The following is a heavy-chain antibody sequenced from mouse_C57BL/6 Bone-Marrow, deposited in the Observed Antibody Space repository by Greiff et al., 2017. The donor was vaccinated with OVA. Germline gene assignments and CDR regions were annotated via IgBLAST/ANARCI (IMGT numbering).Heavy chain of an antibody. D-gene: IGHD1-1*01. Sequence: QVHVKQSDAELVKPGASVKISCTVSGYTFTDHTIHWIQQRPEQGLEWMGYIYPRDGSTKYNEKFKGRATLTADKSSSTAYMQLNSLTSEDSAVYFCARRVDYYATDYWGQGTSVTVSS. CDR3: ARRVDYYATDY. J-gene: IGHJ4*01. CDR2: IYPRDGST. V-gene: IGHV1-78*01. CDR1: GYTFTDHT.